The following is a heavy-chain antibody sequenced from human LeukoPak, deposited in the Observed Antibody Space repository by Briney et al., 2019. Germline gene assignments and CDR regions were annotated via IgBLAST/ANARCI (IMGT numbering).Heavy chain of an antibody. CDR3: AKDTPLFYHYYGIDV. V-gene: IGHV3-43*02. CDR2: ISGDGTIT. Sequence: GGSLRLSCAASGFTFDDYGMSWVRQAPGKGLEWVSLISGDGTITYYADSVKGRFTISRDNSKNSLFLEMNSLRSEDTALYYCAKDTPLFYHYYGIDVWGQGTTVTVSS. J-gene: IGHJ6*02. CDR1: GFTFDDYG.